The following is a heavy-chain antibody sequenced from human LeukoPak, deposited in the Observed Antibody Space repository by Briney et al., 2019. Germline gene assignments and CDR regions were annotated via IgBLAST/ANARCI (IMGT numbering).Heavy chain of an antibody. CDR1: GYTFTGYY. CDR3: ARVSGLHKDWFDP. J-gene: IGHJ5*02. CDR2: INTNTGNP. D-gene: IGHD5-12*01. V-gene: IGHV7-4-1*02. Sequence: VASVKVSCKASGYTFTGYYMHWVRQAPGQGLEWMGWINTNTGNPTYAQGFTGRFVFSLDTSVSTAYLQISSLKAEDTAVYYCARVSGLHKDWFDPWGQGTLVTVSS.